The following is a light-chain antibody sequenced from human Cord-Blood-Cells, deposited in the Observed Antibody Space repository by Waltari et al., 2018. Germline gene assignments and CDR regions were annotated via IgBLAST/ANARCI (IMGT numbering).Light chain of an antibody. Sequence: QSVLTQPPSVSGAPGQRVTISCTGSSSNIGAGYDVHWYQQLPGTAPKLLNSGKSKRPSGVPDRFSGSKAGTSASLAITGLQAEDEADYYCQSYDSSLSGVVFGGGTKLTVL. CDR3: QSYDSSLSGVV. CDR1: SSNIGAGYD. CDR2: GKS. J-gene: IGLJ2*01. V-gene: IGLV1-40*01.